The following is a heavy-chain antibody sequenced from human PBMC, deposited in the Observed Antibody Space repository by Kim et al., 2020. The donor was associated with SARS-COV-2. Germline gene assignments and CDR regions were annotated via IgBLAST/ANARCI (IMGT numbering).Heavy chain of an antibody. D-gene: IGHD3-10*01. CDR3: ARDRRDGSGSYYPAYYYGMDV. CDR1: GFTFSSYW. V-gene: IGHV3-7*01. CDR2: IKQDGSEK. Sequence: GGSLRLSCAASGFTFSSYWMSWVRQAPGKGLEWVANIKQDGSEKYYVDSVKGRFTISRDNDKNSLYLQMNSLGAEDTAVYYCARDRRDGSGSYYPAYYYGMDVWGQGTTVTVSS. J-gene: IGHJ6*02.